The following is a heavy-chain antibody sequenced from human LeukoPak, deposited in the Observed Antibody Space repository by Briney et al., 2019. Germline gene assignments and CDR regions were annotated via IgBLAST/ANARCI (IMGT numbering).Heavy chain of an antibody. V-gene: IGHV3-30*04. J-gene: IGHJ4*02. CDR3: ARDPGYCSVGSCYNYFDY. D-gene: IGHD2-15*01. CDR2: ISYDGSNK. Sequence: PGGSLRLSCAASGFTFSSYAMHWVRQAPGKGLEWVAVISYDGSNKYYADSVKGRFTISRDNSKNTLYLQMNSLRAEDTAVYYCARDPGYCSVGSCYNYFDYWGQGTLVTVSS. CDR1: GFTFSSYA.